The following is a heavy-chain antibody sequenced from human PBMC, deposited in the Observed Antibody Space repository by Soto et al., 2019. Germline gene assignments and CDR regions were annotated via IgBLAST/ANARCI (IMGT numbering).Heavy chain of an antibody. CDR2: IYYSEFT. J-gene: IGHJ3*02. Sequence: SETLSLTCTVSGGSISSGGYYWSWIRRHPGKGLEWIGYIYYSEFTYYNPALKSRITISVDTSKNQLSLKLSSETAADTGVYYCARGSRRDTAIVLDAIDIWGQGTMVTVSS. CDR3: ARGSRRDTAIVLDAIDI. D-gene: IGHD5-18*01. CDR1: GGSISSGGYY. V-gene: IGHV4-31*03.